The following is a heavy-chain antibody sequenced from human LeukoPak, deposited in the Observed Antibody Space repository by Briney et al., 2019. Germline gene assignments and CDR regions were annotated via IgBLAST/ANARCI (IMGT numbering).Heavy chain of an antibody. D-gene: IGHD6-19*01. V-gene: IGHV3-30*02. CDR2: IRYDGSNK. J-gene: IGHJ3*02. Sequence: HAGGSLRLSCAASGFTFSSYGMHWVRQAPGKGLEWVAFIRYDGSNKYYADSVKGRFTISRDNSKNTLYLQMNSLRAEDTAVYYCARFTRTGYSSGWYGDDAFDIWGQGTMVTVSS. CDR1: GFTFSSYG. CDR3: ARFTRTGYSSGWYGDDAFDI.